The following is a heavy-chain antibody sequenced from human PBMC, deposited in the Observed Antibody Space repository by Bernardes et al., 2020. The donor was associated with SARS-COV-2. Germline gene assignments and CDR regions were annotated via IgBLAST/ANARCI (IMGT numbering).Heavy chain of an antibody. CDR3: AKDKGGVSTEPSDY. CDR1: GFTFTIHA. J-gene: IGHJ4*02. CDR2: IRASGDST. Sequence: GGSLRLSCAGSGFTFTIHAMSWVRQAPGKGLEWVSAIRASGDSTYYADSVKGRFTISRDISKSTLYLQMNGLRAEDTALYYCAKDKGGVSTEPSDYWGQGTLVIVSS. V-gene: IGHV3-23*01. D-gene: IGHD3-22*01.